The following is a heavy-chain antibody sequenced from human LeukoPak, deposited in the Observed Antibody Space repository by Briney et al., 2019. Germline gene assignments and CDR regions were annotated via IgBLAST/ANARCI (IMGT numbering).Heavy chain of an antibody. CDR1: GFIVSSNY. Sequence: GGSLKLSCAASGFIVSSNYISWVRQAPGKGLEWVSVIYSGGSTYYADSVKGRFTISRDNSKNMVYLQMNSLRAEDTAVYYCARHTTAVLRGARGMDVWGQGSTVTVSS. CDR2: IYSGGST. CDR3: ARHTTAVLRGARGMDV. D-gene: IGHD3-10*01. J-gene: IGHJ6*02. V-gene: IGHV3-53*01.